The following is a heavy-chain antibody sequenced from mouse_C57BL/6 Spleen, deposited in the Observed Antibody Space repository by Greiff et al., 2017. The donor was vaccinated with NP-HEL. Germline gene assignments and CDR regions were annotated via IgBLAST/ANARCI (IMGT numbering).Heavy chain of an antibody. V-gene: IGHV1-39*01. CDR1: GYSFTDYN. CDR2: INPNYGTT. J-gene: IGHJ4*01. Sequence: EVQLQQSGPELVKPGASVKISCKASGYSFTDYNMNWVKQSNGKSFEWIGVINPNYGTTSYNQKFKGKATLTVDQSSSTAYMQLNRLTSEDSAVYYCARAYYSKGYAMDYWGQGTSVTVSS. CDR3: ARAYYSKGYAMDY. D-gene: IGHD2-5*01.